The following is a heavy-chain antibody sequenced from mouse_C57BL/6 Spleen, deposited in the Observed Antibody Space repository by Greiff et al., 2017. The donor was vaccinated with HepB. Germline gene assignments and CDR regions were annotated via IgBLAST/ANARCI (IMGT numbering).Heavy chain of an antibody. Sequence: QVQLKESGAELARPGASVKLSCKASGYTFTSYGISWVKQRTGQGLEWIGEIYPRSGNTYYNEKFKCKATLTADKSSSTAYMELRSLTSEDSAVYFCARLYWDAWFAYWGQGTLVTVSA. CDR1: GYTFTSYG. CDR2: IYPRSGNT. CDR3: ARLYWDAWFAY. V-gene: IGHV1-81*01. D-gene: IGHD4-1*01. J-gene: IGHJ3*01.